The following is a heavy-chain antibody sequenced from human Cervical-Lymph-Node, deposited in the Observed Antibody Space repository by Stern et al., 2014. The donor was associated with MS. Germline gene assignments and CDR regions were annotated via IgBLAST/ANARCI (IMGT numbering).Heavy chain of an antibody. V-gene: IGHV1-69*01. Sequence: VQLLESGAEVMQPGSSVKVSCTASGGTFSSYVITWVRQAPGQGLEWMGGIVPLRGSSDYAQTFRGRVTITADEPATTAHMEMRGLRSEDTAMYYCAKGTLTGVPTRGFLDIWGQGTMVTVSS. CDR1: GGTFSSYV. D-gene: IGHD1-20*01. J-gene: IGHJ3*02. CDR3: AKGTLTGVPTRGFLDI. CDR2: IVPLRGSS.